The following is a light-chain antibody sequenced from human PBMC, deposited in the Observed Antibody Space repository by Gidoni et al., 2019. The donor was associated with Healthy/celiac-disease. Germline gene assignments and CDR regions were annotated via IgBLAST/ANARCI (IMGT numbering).Light chain of an antibody. J-gene: IGKJ4*01. CDR3: QQYYSTPLT. Sequence: IVMTKSPDSLAVSLGERATINFKSSQSVLYSSNNKNYLAWYQQKPGQPPKLLIYWASTRESGVPDRFSGSGSGTDFTLTISSLQAEDVAVYYCQQYYSTPLTFGGGTKVEIK. V-gene: IGKV4-1*01. CDR1: QSVLYSSNNKNY. CDR2: WAS.